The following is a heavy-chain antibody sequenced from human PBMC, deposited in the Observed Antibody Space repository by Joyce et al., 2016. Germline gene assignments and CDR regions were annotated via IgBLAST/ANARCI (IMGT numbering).Heavy chain of an antibody. J-gene: IGHJ4*02. CDR1: GFTFREYY. CDR2: IDKTGNSK. CDR3: GKERSYYYDTSGIDY. V-gene: IGHV3-11*01. D-gene: IGHD3-22*01. Sequence: VQLLESGGGLVKPGGYLRLSCSASGFTFREYYMTWSRQVPGKGLEWISSIDKTGNSKYYGDSVRGRFTISRDNDKNSLYLQMNNLRGDDTAVYYCGKERSYYYDTSGIDYWGQGSLVTVS.